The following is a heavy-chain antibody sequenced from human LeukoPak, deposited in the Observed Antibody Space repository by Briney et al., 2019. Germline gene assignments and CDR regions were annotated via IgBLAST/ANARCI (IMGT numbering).Heavy chain of an antibody. CDR1: GFTFSSYS. J-gene: IGHJ4*02. CDR2: ISSSSSYI. V-gene: IGHV3-21*01. Sequence: GGSLRLSCAASGFTFSSYSMNWVRRAPGKGLEWVSSISSSSSYIYYADSVKGRFTISRDNAKNSLYLQMNSLRAEDTAVYYCARDPIAAAGTSYFDYWDQGTLVTVSS. CDR3: ARDPIAAAGTSYFDY. D-gene: IGHD6-13*01.